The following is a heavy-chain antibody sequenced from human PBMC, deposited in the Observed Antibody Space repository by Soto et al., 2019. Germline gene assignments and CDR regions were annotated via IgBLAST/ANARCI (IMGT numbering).Heavy chain of an antibody. V-gene: IGHV1-18*01. CDR3: ARDRGVATIKVNWFDP. Sequence: ASVKVSCKASGYTFTSYVISWVRQAPGQGLEWMGWISAYNGNTNYAQKLQGRVTMTTDTSTSTAYMELRSLRSDDTAAYYCARDRGVATIKVNWFDPWGQGTLVTVSS. J-gene: IGHJ5*02. D-gene: IGHD5-12*01. CDR1: GYTFTSYV. CDR2: ISAYNGNT.